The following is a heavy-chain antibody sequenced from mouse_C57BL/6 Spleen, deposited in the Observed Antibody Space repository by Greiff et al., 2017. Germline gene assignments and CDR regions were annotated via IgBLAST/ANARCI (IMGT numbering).Heavy chain of an antibody. J-gene: IGHJ4*01. D-gene: IGHD1-1*01. CDR1: GYSFTGYY. CDR2: INPSTGGT. V-gene: IGHV1-42*01. Sequence: VQLQQSGPELVKPGASVKISCKASGYSFTGYYMNWVKQSPEKSLEWIGEINPSTGGTTYNQKFKAKATLTVDKSSSTAYMQLKSLTSEDSAVYYCARRAGSSRYYAMDYWGQGTSVTVSS. CDR3: ARRAGSSRYYAMDY.